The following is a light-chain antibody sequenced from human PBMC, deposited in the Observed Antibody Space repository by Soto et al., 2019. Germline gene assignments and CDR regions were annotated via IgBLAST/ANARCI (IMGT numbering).Light chain of an antibody. CDR1: RNIGSW. CDR3: QQVSGYPLS. V-gene: IGKV1-5*03. J-gene: IGKJ4*01. CDR2: RAS. Sequence: DIQMTQSPSTLSASVGDRVTITCRASRNIGSWLAWYQQKAGKAPNLLIYRASILETGVPSRFTGSASGTEFTLTISSLQPDDFATYYCQQVSGYPLSFGGGTKVDIK.